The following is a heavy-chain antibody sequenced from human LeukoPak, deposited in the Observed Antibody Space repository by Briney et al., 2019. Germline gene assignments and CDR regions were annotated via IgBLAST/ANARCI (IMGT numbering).Heavy chain of an antibody. D-gene: IGHD5-24*01. CDR3: AGHHEMADAFDI. CDR2: IIPILGIA. Sequence: SVTVSCKASGGTFSSYTISWVRQAPGQGLEWMGRIIPILGIANYAQKFQGRVTITADKSTSTAYMELSSLRSEDTAVYYCAGHHEMADAFDIWGQGTMVTVSS. CDR1: GGTFSSYT. J-gene: IGHJ3*02. V-gene: IGHV1-69*02.